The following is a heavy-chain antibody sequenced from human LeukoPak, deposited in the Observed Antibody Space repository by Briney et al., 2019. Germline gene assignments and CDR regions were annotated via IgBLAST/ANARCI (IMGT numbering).Heavy chain of an antibody. V-gene: IGHV1-69*13. D-gene: IGHD3-16*01. CDR1: LGSLRREA. CDR3: ARDLSYVWGSPEL. CDR2: ISPISGKP. Sequence: APLKISCKTSLGSLRREAIIRVRHAPRQGPEWMGGISPISGKPDYAQKFPGRVTISADEAMRTCYMQLTSLRSDDTALYYCARDLSYVWGSPELWGQGSLITVSS. J-gene: IGHJ4*02.